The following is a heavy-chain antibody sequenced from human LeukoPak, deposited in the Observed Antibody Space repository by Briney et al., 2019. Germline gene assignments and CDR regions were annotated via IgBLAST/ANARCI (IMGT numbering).Heavy chain of an antibody. D-gene: IGHD6-13*01. CDR3: SRGVAAAATDS. J-gene: IGHJ5*01. CDR2: INSDGGSI. V-gene: IGHV3-74*01. Sequence: GGSLRLSCAASGFTFSSYWMHWVRQAPGKGLVWVSRINSDGGSISYADSVKGRFTISRDNAKNTLYLQMNSLRAEDTAVYYCSRGVAAAATDSWGQGTLVTVSS. CDR1: GFTFSSYW.